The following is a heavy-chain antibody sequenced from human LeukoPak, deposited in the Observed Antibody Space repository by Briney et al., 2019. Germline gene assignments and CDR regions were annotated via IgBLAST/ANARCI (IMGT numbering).Heavy chain of an antibody. CDR3: ARGGMFDP. J-gene: IGHJ5*02. CDR2: INHSGST. D-gene: IGHD6-13*01. Sequence: PSETLSLTCAVYGGSFSGYYWSWIRQPPGKGLEWIGEINHSGSTNYNPSLKSRVTISVDTSKNQFSLKLSSVTAADTAVYYCARGGMFDPWGQGTLVTVSS. V-gene: IGHV4-34*01. CDR1: GGSFSGYY.